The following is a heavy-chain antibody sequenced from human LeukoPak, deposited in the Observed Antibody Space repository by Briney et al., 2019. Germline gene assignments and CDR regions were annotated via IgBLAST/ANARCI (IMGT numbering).Heavy chain of an antibody. Sequence: GGSLRLSCAASGFTVSLNFMKWVRQAPGTGLEWVSIMHPDGVTHYSDSVKGRFTISRDNSNNILYLQMNGLRAEDTAVYSCAGGRGYLIDYWGQGTLVTVSS. CDR3: AGGRGYLIDY. CDR1: GFTVSLNF. D-gene: IGHD5-18*01. CDR2: MHPDGVT. V-gene: IGHV3-53*01. J-gene: IGHJ4*02.